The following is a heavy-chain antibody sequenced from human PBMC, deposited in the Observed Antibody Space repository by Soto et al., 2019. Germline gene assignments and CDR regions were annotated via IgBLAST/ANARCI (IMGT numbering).Heavy chain of an antibody. CDR3: AKYDRGSYYYGMDV. Sequence: EVQLLESGGGLVQPGGSLRLSCAASGFTFSSYAMSRVRQAPGKGLEWVSAISGSGGSTYYADSVKGRFTISRDNSKNTLYLQMNSLRAEDTAVYYCAKYDRGSYYYGMDVWGQGTTVTVSS. CDR1: GFTFSSYA. J-gene: IGHJ6*02. V-gene: IGHV3-23*01. CDR2: ISGSGGST. D-gene: IGHD1-1*01.